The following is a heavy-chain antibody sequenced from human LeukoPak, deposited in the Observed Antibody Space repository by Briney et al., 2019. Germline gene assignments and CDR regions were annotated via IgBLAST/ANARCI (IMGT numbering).Heavy chain of an antibody. CDR1: GYTFTSYA. D-gene: IGHD5-18*01. CDR3: ARDSRGYSYGYGY. V-gene: IGHV1-3*01. CDR2: INAGNGNT. J-gene: IGHJ4*02. Sequence: ASVKVSCKASGYTFTSYAMHWVRQAPGQRLEWMGWINAGNGNTKYSQKFQGRVTITRATSASTAYMELSSLRSEDTAVYYCARDSRGYSYGYGYWGQGTLVTVSS.